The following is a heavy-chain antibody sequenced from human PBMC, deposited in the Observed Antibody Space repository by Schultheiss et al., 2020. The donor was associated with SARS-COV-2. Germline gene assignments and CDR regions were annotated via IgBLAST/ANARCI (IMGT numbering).Heavy chain of an antibody. J-gene: IGHJ3*02. CDR3: ATDTGIVGAADAFDI. D-gene: IGHD1-26*01. V-gene: IGHV4-59*01. CDR2: IYYSGST. CDR1: GGSISSYY. Sequence: SETLSLTCTVSGGSISSYYWSWIRQPPGKGLEWIGYIYYSGSTNYNPSLKSRVTISVDTSKNQFSLKLSSVTAADTAVYYCATDTGIVGAADAFDIWGQGTMVTVSS.